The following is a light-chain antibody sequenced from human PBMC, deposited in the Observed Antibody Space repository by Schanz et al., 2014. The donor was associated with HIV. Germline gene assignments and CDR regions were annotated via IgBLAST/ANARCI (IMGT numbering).Light chain of an antibody. V-gene: IGLV2-14*01. CDR3: SSHAGSSPYWV. CDR1: SSDVGGYNY. CDR2: EVS. J-gene: IGLJ3*02. Sequence: QSALTQPASVSGSPGQSITISCTGTSSDVGGYNYVSWYQHHPGKAPKLMIYEVSNRPSGVSNRFSGSKSGNTASLTVSGLQAEDDADYYCSSHAGSSPYWVFGGGTKLTVL.